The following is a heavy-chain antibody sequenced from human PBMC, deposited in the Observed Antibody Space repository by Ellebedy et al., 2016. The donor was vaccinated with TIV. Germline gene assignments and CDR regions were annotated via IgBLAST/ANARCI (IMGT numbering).Heavy chain of an antibody. CDR3: ARYCSGGSCLSTGCYYGMDV. V-gene: IGHV3-23*01. Sequence: GESLKISCAASGFAFGGFCMSWVRQAPGRGLEWVSTISGSGGTTYYVDSMKGRFTISRDNSKNTLYLQMNSLRAEDTAVYYCARYCSGGSCLSTGCYYGMDVWGQGTTVTVSS. CDR1: GFAFGGFC. D-gene: IGHD2-15*01. J-gene: IGHJ6*02. CDR2: ISGSGGTT.